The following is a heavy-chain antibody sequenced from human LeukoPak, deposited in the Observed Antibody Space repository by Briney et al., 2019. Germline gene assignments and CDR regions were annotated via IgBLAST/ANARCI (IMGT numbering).Heavy chain of an antibody. Sequence: PGGSLRLSCAASGFTFSLYGLHWVRQTPGKGLEWLAYIQYDGTNQYYVDSVKGRFTISRDNANDSLFLQMNSLRVDDTAIYYCARRPPTGAALDHWGQGTRVTVSS. CDR1: GFTFSLYG. CDR2: IQYDGTNQ. CDR3: ARRPPTGAALDH. J-gene: IGHJ5*02. V-gene: IGHV3-33*05. D-gene: IGHD6-6*01.